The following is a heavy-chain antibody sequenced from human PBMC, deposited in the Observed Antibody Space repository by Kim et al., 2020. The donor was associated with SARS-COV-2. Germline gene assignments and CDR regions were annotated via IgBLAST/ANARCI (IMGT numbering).Heavy chain of an antibody. CDR1: GGSFSGYY. Sequence: SETLSLTCAVYGGSFSGYYWSWIRQPPGKGLEWIGEINHSGSTNYNPSLKSRVTISVDTSKNQFSLKLSSVTAADTAVYYCARGLRITIFGVVRGGFDYWGQGTLVTVSS. CDR2: INHSGST. V-gene: IGHV4-34*01. CDR3: ARGLRITIFGVVRGGFDY. J-gene: IGHJ4*02. D-gene: IGHD3-3*01.